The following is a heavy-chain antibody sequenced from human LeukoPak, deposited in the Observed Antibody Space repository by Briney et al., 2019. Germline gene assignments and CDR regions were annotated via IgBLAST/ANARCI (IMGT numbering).Heavy chain of an antibody. CDR3: ARRPDSDGYLYDF. CDR1: GYTFTGYY. V-gene: IGHV1-2*02. Sequence: VASVKVSCKASGYTFTGYYMHWVRQAPGQGLEWMGWINPNSGGTNYAQKFQGRVTMTRDTSITTAYMELSSLRSDDTAVYYCARRPDSDGYLYDFWGQGTLVTVSS. D-gene: IGHD3-22*01. CDR2: INPNSGGT. J-gene: IGHJ4*02.